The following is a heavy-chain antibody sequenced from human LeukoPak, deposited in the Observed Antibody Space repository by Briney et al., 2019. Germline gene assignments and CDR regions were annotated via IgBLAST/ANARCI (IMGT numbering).Heavy chain of an antibody. CDR2: IYSGGST. Sequence: GGSLRLSCAASGFTVSSNYMSWVRQAPGRGLEWVSVIYSGGSTYYADSVRGRFTISRDNSKNTLFLQMNSLRAGDTAVYYCARGTVTMVDYWGQGTLVTVSS. V-gene: IGHV3-66*01. J-gene: IGHJ4*02. CDR3: ARGTVTMVDY. CDR1: GFTVSSNY. D-gene: IGHD3-10*01.